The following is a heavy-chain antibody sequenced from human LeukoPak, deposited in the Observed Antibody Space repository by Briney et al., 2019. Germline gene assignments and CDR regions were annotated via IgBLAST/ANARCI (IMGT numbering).Heavy chain of an antibody. V-gene: IGHV3-11*01. CDR3: AKGSRYGSGSHFDN. CDR1: GFTFSDYY. J-gene: IGHJ4*02. D-gene: IGHD3-10*01. CDR2: MSSHALNI. Sequence: GGSLRLSCAASGFTFSDYYMSWIRQAPGKGLECVAYMSSHALNIYYADSVKGRFTISRDYAKNSLYLQMDSLRAEDTAVYFCAKGSRYGSGSHFDNWGQGALVTASS.